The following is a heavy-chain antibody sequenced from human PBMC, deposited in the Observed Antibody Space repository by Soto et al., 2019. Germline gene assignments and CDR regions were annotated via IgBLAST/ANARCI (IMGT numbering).Heavy chain of an antibody. CDR1: GFTFDEYA. D-gene: IGHD3-16*01. CDR3: VQVSAAGGGGDTFHV. CDR2: ITCNSGST. Sequence: EVQLVESGGGLVQPGRSLRLSCAASGFTFDEYAMHWVRQAPGKGLELVTGITCNSGSTGYADSVKGRFTISRDNAKNFLFLQMNSLRVEDTALYYCVQVSAAGGGGDTFHVWGQGTMVTV. V-gene: IGHV3-9*01. J-gene: IGHJ3*01.